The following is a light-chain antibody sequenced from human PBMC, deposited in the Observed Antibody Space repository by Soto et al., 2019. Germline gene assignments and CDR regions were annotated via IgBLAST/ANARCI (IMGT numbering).Light chain of an antibody. CDR2: WAS. CDR1: QSVLYSSNTKNY. Sequence: DIVMTQSPDSLAVSLGERATINCKSSQSVLYSSNTKNYLVWYQQKPGQPPKLLLYWASTRESGVPDRFSGSGSGTDFTLTISSLQAEDVAVYYCQQYYSTPLTFGGGTKVEIK. V-gene: IGKV4-1*01. J-gene: IGKJ4*01. CDR3: QQYYSTPLT.